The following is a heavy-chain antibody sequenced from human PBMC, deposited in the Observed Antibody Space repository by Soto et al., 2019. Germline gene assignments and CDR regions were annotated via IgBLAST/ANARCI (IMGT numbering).Heavy chain of an antibody. Sequence: SETLSLTCTVSGGSISSYYWSWIRQPPGKGLEWIGYIYYSGSTNYNPSLKSRVTISVDTSKDQFSLKLSSVTAADTAVYYCARALILTGYYIHDAFDIWGQGTMVTVSS. CDR1: GGSISSYY. J-gene: IGHJ3*02. V-gene: IGHV4-59*01. CDR3: ARALILTGYYIHDAFDI. CDR2: IYYSGST. D-gene: IGHD3-9*01.